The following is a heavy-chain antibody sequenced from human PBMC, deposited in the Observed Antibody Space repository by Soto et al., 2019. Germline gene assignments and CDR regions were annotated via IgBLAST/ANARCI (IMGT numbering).Heavy chain of an antibody. V-gene: IGHV3-49*04. CDR3: VRGSFGYYGP. D-gene: IGHD3-22*01. CDR2: IRNPGYGGTT. J-gene: IGHJ5*02. Sequence: PGGSLRLSCTTSGFSFGEYAMTWVRQAPGKGLEWVGFIRNPGYGGTTEYATSVKGRFIISRDDSMSSAYLQLNSLKVDDSAVYYCVRGSFGYYGPWGQGTLVTV. CDR1: GFSFGEYA.